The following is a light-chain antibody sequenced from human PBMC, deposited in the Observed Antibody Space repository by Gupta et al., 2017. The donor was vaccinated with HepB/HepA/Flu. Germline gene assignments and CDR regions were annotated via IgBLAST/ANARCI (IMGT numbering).Light chain of an antibody. CDR2: YDN. J-gene: IGLJ1*01. Sequence: QPVLTQPPSASWTPGQRVTISCSGSSSHIGNDTAYWYPPPPGTAPKLLIYYDNQRPSGVPERFSGSKSGTTASLAISGLRAEDEADYYCVGWDDSMSGYVFGGGTKVTVL. CDR1: SSHIGNDT. CDR3: VGWDDSMSGYV. V-gene: IGLV1-47*02.